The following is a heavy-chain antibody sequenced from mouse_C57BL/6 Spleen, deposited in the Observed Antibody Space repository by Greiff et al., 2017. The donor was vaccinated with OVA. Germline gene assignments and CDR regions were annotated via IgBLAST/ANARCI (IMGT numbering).Heavy chain of an antibody. CDR3: ARDRIYYDYDGAPYFDY. V-gene: IGHV3-6*01. CDR2: ISYDGSN. Sequence: VQLKESGPGLVKPSQSLSLTCSVTGYSITSGYYWNWIRQFPGNKLEWMGYISYDGSNNYNPSLKNRISITRDTSKNQFFLKLNSVTTEDTATYYCARDRIYYDYDGAPYFDYWGQGTTLTVSS. J-gene: IGHJ2*01. CDR1: GYSITSGYY. D-gene: IGHD2-4*01.